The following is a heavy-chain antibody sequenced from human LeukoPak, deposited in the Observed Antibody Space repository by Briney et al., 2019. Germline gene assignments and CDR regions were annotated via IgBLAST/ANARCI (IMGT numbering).Heavy chain of an antibody. CDR1: GDSISSDY. J-gene: IGHJ3*02. V-gene: IGHV4-59*08. D-gene: IGHD3-22*01. CDR2: FHHTAGT. Sequence: SETLSLTCTVSGDSISSDYWSWIRQSPGKGLEWIGYFHHTAGTRYNPSLQSRVTISIDTSRNHFSLKLNSLSAADTAVYFCARLLDYDSSGDPDTFDIWGQGTVVTVSS. CDR3: ARLLDYDSSGDPDTFDI.